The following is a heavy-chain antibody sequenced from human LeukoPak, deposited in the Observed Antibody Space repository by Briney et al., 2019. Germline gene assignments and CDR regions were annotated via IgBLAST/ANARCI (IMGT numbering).Heavy chain of an antibody. V-gene: IGHV4-39*07. D-gene: IGHD6-13*01. J-gene: IGHJ4*02. CDR1: GGSISSSSYY. CDR2: IYYSGST. CDR3: ARENAAVVVFDY. Sequence: SETLSLTGTVSGGSISSSSYYWGWIRQPPGKGLEWIGSIYYSGSTYYNPSLKSRVTISVDTSKNQFSLKLSSVTAADTAVYYCARENAAVVVFDYWGQGTLVTVSS.